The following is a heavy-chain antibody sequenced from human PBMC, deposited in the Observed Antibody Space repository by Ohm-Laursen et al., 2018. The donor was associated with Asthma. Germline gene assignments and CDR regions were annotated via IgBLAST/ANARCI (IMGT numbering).Heavy chain of an antibody. CDR2: ISWNSGSI. D-gene: IGHD3-10*01. Sequence: SLRLSCSAPGFTFSSYAMHWVRQAPGKGLEWVSGISWNSGSIGYADSVKGRFTISRDNAKNSLYLQMNSLRAEDTALYYCAKDIVHGSGSYSYFDYWGQGTLVTVSS. J-gene: IGHJ4*02. CDR1: GFTFSSYA. V-gene: IGHV3-9*01. CDR3: AKDIVHGSGSYSYFDY.